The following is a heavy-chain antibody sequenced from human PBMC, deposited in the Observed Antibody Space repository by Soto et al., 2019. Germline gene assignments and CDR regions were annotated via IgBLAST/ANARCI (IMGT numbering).Heavy chain of an antibody. CDR1: GFTFSSYA. D-gene: IGHD1-26*01. J-gene: IGHJ4*02. CDR2: ISSNGGST. V-gene: IGHV3-64*02. CDR3: ASLGPVGAAIDY. Sequence: SGGSLRLSCAASGFTFSSYAMHWVRQAPGKGLEYVSAISSNGGSTYYADSVKGRFTISRDNSKNTLYLQMGSLRAEDMAVYYCASLGPVGAAIDYWGQGTLVTVSS.